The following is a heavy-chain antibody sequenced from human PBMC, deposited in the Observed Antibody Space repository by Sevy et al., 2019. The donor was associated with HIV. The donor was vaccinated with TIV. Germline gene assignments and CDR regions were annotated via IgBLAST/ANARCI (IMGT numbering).Heavy chain of an antibody. J-gene: IGHJ4*02. CDR2: ISGSGDRT. CDR3: AKDGRGYTFSDLFDY. V-gene: IGHV3-23*01. Sequence: GGSLRLSCAASGFTFTNYGVSWVRQAPGKGLEWVSSISGSGDRTYYADSVKGRFTISRDNSKNTLYLQINSLRAEDTAVYYCAKDGRGYTFSDLFDYWGQGTLVTVSS. CDR1: GFTFTNYG. D-gene: IGHD5-18*01.